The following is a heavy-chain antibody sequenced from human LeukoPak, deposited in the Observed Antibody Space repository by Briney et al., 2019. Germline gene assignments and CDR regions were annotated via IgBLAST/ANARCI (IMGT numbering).Heavy chain of an antibody. CDR2: IRYDGSNK. Sequence: GGSLRLSCAASGFTFSSYVMHWVRQAPGKGLEWVAFIRYDGSNKYYADSVKGRFTISRDNSKNTLYLQMNSLRAEDTAVYNCAKVLVVPAVDYFDYWGQGTLVTVSS. J-gene: IGHJ4*02. CDR3: AKVLVVPAVDYFDY. D-gene: IGHD2-2*01. CDR1: GFTFSSYV. V-gene: IGHV3-30*02.